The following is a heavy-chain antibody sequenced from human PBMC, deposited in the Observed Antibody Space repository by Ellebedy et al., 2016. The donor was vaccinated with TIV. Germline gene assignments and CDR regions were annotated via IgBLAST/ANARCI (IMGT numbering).Heavy chain of an antibody. CDR3: ARDSPSSTQIDY. CDR1: GGSISSGDYY. J-gene: IGHJ4*02. V-gene: IGHV4-30-4*01. CDR2: IYYSGST. Sequence: MPSETLSLTCSVSGGSISSGDYYWSWIRQPPGKGLEWIGYIYYSGSTFYNPSLKSRLTISVDTSKNQFSLKLGSVTAADTAVYYCARDSPSSTQIDYWGQGTLVTVSS.